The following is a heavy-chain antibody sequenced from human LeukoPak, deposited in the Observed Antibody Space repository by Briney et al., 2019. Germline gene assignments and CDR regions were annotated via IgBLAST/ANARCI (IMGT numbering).Heavy chain of an antibody. Sequence: PGGSLRLSCAASGFTFSSNSMNWVRQAPGKGLEWVSVIYSGGSTYYADSVKGRFTISRDNSKNTLYLQMNSLRAEDTAVYYCARDGVYGSGSYYRSMGYWGQGTLVTVSS. CDR2: IYSGGST. CDR1: GFTFSSNS. D-gene: IGHD3-10*01. CDR3: ARDGVYGSGSYYRSMGY. V-gene: IGHV3-53*01. J-gene: IGHJ4*02.